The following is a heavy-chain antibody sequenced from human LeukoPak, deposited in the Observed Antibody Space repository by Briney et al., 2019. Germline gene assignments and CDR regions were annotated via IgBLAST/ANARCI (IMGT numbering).Heavy chain of an antibody. CDR1: GFSFSDYL. CDR2: ASNDGTII. Sequence: PGGSLRLSCAASGFSFSDYLRHWVRQAPGERPVWVSRASNDGTIIDYADFVKGRFTMSRDNAQNTVSLQMNSLRVEDGAIYYCAREMIRGGHPLRYFDSRGHGALVTVSS. D-gene: IGHD3-22*01. CDR3: AREMIRGGHPLRYFDS. V-gene: IGHV3-74*01. J-gene: IGHJ4*03.